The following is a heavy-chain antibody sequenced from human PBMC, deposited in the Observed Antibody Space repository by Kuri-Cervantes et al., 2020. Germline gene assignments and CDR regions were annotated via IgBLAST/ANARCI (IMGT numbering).Heavy chain of an antibody. Sequence: GGSLRLSCAASGFSLKTSSMDWVRQAPGKGLEWVSAISGSGGSTYYADSVKGRFTISRDNSKNTLYLQMNSLRAEDTAVYYCAKDLGGFSGYLAMDVWGKGTAVTVSS. J-gene: IGHJ6*03. CDR1: GFSLKTSS. V-gene: IGHV3-23*01. D-gene: IGHD5-12*01. CDR2: ISGSGGST. CDR3: AKDLGGFSGYLAMDV.